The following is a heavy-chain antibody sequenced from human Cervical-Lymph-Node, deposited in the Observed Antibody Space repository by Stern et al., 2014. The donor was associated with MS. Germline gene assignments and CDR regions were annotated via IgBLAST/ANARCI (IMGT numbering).Heavy chain of an antibody. V-gene: IGHV3-66*01. CDR1: GFTVSYNY. D-gene: IGHD6-13*01. CDR3: ARDASAGAYYFDY. J-gene: IGHJ4*02. Sequence: EVQLVESGGGLVQPGGSLRLSCAVSGFTVSYNYMSWVRQAPGKGLEWVSVFYSGGSTYYADSVKGRFTISRDNSKNTLYLQMNSLRAEDTAVYYCARDASAGAYYFDYWGQGTLVTVSS. CDR2: FYSGGST.